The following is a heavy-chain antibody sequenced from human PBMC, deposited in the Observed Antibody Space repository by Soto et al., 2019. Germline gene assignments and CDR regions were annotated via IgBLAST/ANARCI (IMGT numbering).Heavy chain of an antibody. J-gene: IGHJ4*02. CDR1: GVSISSYY. CDR2: IHYSGSA. D-gene: IGHD1-26*01. Sequence: PSETLSLTCTVSGVSISSYYWSWIRQPPGKGLEWIGYIHYSGSANYNPSLMSRVTISVDSSKNQFSLKLSSVTAADTAVYYCARDQNGSPHFDYWGQGTLVTVSS. V-gene: IGHV4-59*01. CDR3: ARDQNGSPHFDY.